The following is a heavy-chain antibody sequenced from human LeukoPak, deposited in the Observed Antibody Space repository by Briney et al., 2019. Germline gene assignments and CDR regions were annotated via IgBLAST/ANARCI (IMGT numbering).Heavy chain of an antibody. CDR3: ARQGGYSSGWYPH. CDR1: GYSFTSYW. D-gene: IGHD6-19*01. J-gene: IGHJ4*02. V-gene: IGHV5-51*01. Sequence: GESLKISCKASGYSFTSYWIGWVRHMPGKSLEWMGIIYPGDSDTRYSPSFQGQVTISADKSISTAYLQWSSLKASDTAMYYCARQGGYSSGWYPHWGQGTLVTVSS. CDR2: IYPGDSDT.